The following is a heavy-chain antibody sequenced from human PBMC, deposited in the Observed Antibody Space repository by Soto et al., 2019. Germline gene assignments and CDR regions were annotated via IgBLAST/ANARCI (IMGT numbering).Heavy chain of an antibody. CDR2: IYYSGTA. V-gene: IGHV4-59*08. D-gene: IGHD3-3*01. CDR1: GGSITNYY. CDR3: ARTLGEVLFDY. Sequence: SETLSLTCTFSGGSITNYYWSWIRQPPGKGLEWIGCIYYSGTANYNPSLRSRVTISLDTSKSQLSLKLNSVTAADTAVYYCARTLGEVLFDYWGQGILVTVSS. J-gene: IGHJ4*02.